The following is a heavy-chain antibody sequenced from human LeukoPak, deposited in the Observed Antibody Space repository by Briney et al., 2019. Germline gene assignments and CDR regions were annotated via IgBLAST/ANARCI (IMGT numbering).Heavy chain of an antibody. Sequence: PGESLKVSCMGSGYSFTSYWIGWVRQMPGKGLEWMGIIYPGDSDSRYSPSFAGQVTISVDKSISTAYLHWSGLKASDTAMYYCARLRDNWFDSWGQGTLVTVSS. CDR3: ARLRDNWFDS. V-gene: IGHV5-51*03. CDR1: GYSFTSYW. J-gene: IGHJ5*01. D-gene: IGHD5-24*01. CDR2: IYPGDSDS.